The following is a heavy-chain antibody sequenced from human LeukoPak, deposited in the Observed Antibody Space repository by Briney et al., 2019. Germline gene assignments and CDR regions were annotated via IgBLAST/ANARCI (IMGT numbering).Heavy chain of an antibody. CDR1: GGSISSSSYY. CDR3: ASLVYCSSTSCYNYYYYYMDV. J-gene: IGHJ6*03. Sequence: SETLSLTCTVSGGSISSSSYYWGWIRQPPGKGLEWIGSIYYSGITYYNPSLKSRVTISVDTSKNQFSLKLSSVTAAGTAVYYCASLVYCSSTSCYNYYYYYMDVWGKGTTVTVSS. D-gene: IGHD2-2*02. V-gene: IGHV4-39*01. CDR2: IYYSGIT.